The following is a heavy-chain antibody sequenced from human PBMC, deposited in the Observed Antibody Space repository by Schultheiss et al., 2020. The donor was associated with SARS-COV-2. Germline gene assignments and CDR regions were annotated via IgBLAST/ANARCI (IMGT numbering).Heavy chain of an antibody. CDR1: GVTVENNH. Sequence: GGSLRLSCVVSGVTVENNHMSWARQAPGRGLEWVSILYGGGHTYYADSVKGRFTISRDNSKNTLYLQMNSLRADDSAVYYCAQKGGGLRFGGLGTLVTVSS. D-gene: IGHD1-26*01. CDR2: LYGGGHT. V-gene: IGHV3-53*01. J-gene: IGHJ4*02. CDR3: AQKGGGLRF.